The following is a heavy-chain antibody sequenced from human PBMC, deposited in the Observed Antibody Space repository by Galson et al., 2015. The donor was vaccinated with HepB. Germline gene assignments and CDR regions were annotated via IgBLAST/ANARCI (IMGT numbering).Heavy chain of an antibody. Sequence: SVKVSCKASGYTFTSYGISWVRQAPGQGLEWMGWISAYNGNTNYAQKLQGRVTMTTDTSTSTAYMELRSLRSDDTAVYYCARGSTEYYYDSSGSPPIWGQGTMVTVSS. V-gene: IGHV1-18*04. J-gene: IGHJ3*02. CDR3: ARGSTEYYYDSSGSPPI. CDR1: GYTFTSYG. D-gene: IGHD3-22*01. CDR2: ISAYNGNT.